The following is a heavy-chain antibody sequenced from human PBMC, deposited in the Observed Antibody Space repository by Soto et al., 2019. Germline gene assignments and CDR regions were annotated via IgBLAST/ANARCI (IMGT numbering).Heavy chain of an antibody. V-gene: IGHV4-39*01. CDR1: GGTISSGTYY. D-gene: IGHD3-10*01. CDR3: ARQTQRLVRGLDYFDY. J-gene: IGHJ4*02. CDR2: IYYSGST. Sequence: SETLSLTCSVSGGTISSGTYYWGWIRQPPGKGLEWIGSIYYSGSTYYNPSLKSRVTISVDTSKIQFSLKLSSVTAADTAVYYCARQTQRLVRGLDYFDYWGRGTLVTVSS.